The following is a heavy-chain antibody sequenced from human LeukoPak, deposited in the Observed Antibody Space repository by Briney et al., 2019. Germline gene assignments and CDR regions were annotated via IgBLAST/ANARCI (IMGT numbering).Heavy chain of an antibody. CDR3: ARPDCDSTSCCFDY. Sequence: ASVKVSCKTSGYPFTAFYIHWVRQAPGQGLEWMGWINSNTGGTNYAQKFQGRVTMTRDTSISTVYMELSRLRSDDTAVYFCARPDCDSTSCCFDYWGQGTLVTVSS. V-gene: IGHV1-2*02. CDR1: GYPFTAFY. D-gene: IGHD2-2*01. J-gene: IGHJ4*02. CDR2: INSNTGGT.